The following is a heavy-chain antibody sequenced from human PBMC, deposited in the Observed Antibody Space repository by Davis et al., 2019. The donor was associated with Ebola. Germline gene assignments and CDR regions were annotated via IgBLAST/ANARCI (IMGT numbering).Heavy chain of an antibody. CDR3: VRDARYCRGGGTCSIHIDTFDV. CDR2: IYHDGVT. V-gene: IGHV4-4*02. D-gene: IGHD2-15*01. J-gene: IGHJ3*01. CDR1: GGSITSDNW. Sequence: PSETLSLTCTVSGGSITSDNWWNWVRQSPGKGLEWIGEIYHDGVTHYRPSLESRVTMSIDKSINQFSLQLTSVTAADTAVYYCVRDARYCRGGGTCSIHIDTFDVWGQGSLITVSS.